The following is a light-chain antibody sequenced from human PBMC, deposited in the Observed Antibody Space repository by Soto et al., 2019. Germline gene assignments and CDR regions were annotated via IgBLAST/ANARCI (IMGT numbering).Light chain of an antibody. CDR1: QRVXGW. CDR2: ESS. CDR3: HQRQRWTRT. Sequence: IVLTQCPATLSSSLGERVTLSCRASQRVXGWFAWYQHKPGKAPRVIXDESSNRAAGSPARFSGSGSGTDFTLTITSLEPEDFAFYYCHQRQRWTRTFGQGTKVDI. V-gene: IGKV3-11*01. J-gene: IGKJ1*01.